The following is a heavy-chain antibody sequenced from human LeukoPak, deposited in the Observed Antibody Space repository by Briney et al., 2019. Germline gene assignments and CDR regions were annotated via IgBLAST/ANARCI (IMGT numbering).Heavy chain of an antibody. V-gene: IGHV3-15*01. CDR3: TTRTTVTTMGTDY. Sequence: GGALRLSCAAPGFTFHNAWMRWVSQAPGKGLQCVGLIKSKTDGGTADYVAPVKGRFTISRDDSKNTLFLQMNSLKTEDTAVYYYTTRTTVTTMGTDYWGQGTLVTVSS. J-gene: IGHJ4*02. D-gene: IGHD4-17*01. CDR1: GFTFHNAW. CDR2: IKSKTDGGTA.